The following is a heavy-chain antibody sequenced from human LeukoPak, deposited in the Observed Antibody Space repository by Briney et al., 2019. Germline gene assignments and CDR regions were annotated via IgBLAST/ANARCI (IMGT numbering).Heavy chain of an antibody. V-gene: IGHV4-59*08. J-gene: IGHJ4*02. CDR2: IYYSGST. D-gene: IGHD5-24*01. CDR1: GGSISSYY. Sequence: SETLSLTCTVSGGSISSYYWSWIRQPPGKGLEWIGYIYYSGSTNYNPSLKSRVTISVDTSKNQFSLKLSSVTAADTAVYYCARRQGMATSYIDSWGQGTLVTVSS. CDR3: ARRQGMATSYIDS.